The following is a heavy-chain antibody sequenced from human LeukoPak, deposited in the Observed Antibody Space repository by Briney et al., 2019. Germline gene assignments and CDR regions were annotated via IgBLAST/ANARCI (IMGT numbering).Heavy chain of an antibody. D-gene: IGHD2-21*01. V-gene: IGHV3-74*01. CDR1: GFSFSDYH. CDR3: SRDRDWVMFDN. Sequence: AGGSLRLSCVASGFSFSDYHIHWVRQAPGKGLMRVSQITNGGRDTRYADSVKGRFTISKDNAKNTVYLQMNSLSDEDTAIYYCSRDRDWVMFDNWGQGTLVTVSS. CDR2: ITNGGRDT. J-gene: IGHJ4*02.